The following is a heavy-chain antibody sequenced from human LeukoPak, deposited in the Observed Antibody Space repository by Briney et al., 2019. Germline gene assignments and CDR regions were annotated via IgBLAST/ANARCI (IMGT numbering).Heavy chain of an antibody. Sequence: PGGSLRLSCVACGFSFSDYYMSWIRQAPGRGLEWISYISGSGSDLYYADFVKGRFTISRDNANNSLYLQMNSLRAEDTAVYYCARSIGYYYTMDVWGQGTTVTVSS. V-gene: IGHV3-11*01. CDR1: GFSFSDYY. D-gene: IGHD3-22*01. CDR3: ARSIGYYYTMDV. CDR2: ISGSGSDL. J-gene: IGHJ6*02.